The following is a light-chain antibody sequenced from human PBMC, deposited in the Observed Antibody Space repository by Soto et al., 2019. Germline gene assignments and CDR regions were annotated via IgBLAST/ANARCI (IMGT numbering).Light chain of an antibody. Sequence: QSVLTQPPSVSGAPGQRVTISCTGSSSNIGAGYDVHWYQQLPGTAPKLLIYGNSNRPSGVPDRFSGSKSGTSASVAITGLQAEDEADYYCQSYDSSLSTWVFGGGTKLTVL. CDR3: QSYDSSLSTWV. V-gene: IGLV1-40*01. CDR1: SSNIGAGYD. CDR2: GNS. J-gene: IGLJ3*02.